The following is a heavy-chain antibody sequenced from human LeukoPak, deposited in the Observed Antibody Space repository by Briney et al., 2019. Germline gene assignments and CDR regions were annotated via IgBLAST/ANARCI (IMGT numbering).Heavy chain of an antibody. Sequence: GSLRLSCAASGFTFSDHYMDWVRQAPGKGLEWIGEINHSGSTNYNPSLKSRVTISVDTSKNQFSLKLSSVTAADTAVYYCARSAPAMVNEIPFDYWGQGTLVTVSS. J-gene: IGHJ4*02. CDR3: ARSAPAMVNEIPFDY. CDR2: INHSGST. V-gene: IGHV4-34*01. D-gene: IGHD5-18*01. CDR1: GFTFSDHY.